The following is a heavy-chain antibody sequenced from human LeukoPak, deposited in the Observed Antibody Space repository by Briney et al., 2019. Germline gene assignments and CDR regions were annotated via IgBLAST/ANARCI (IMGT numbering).Heavy chain of an antibody. CDR3: ARARSGFRGYMDV. D-gene: IGHD6-25*01. J-gene: IGHJ6*03. CDR2: IYYSGST. CDR1: GGSISNYY. Sequence: SETLSLTCTVSGGSISNYYWSWIRQPPGKGLEWIGYIYYSGSTNYNPSLKSRVTISVDTSKNQFSLKLSSVTAADTAVYYCARARSGFRGYMDVWGKGTTVTVSS. V-gene: IGHV4-59*01.